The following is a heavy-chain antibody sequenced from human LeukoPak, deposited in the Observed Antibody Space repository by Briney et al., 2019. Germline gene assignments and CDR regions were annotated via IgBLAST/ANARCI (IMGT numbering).Heavy chain of an antibody. CDR3: ARATAENDY. V-gene: IGHV1-2*02. J-gene: IGHJ4*02. CDR1: GYTFTVYY. D-gene: IGHD1-14*01. CDR2: INPKSGGT. Sequence: ASVKVSCKASGYTFTVYYMHWVRQAPGQGLEWMGWINPKSGGTNYLQKFQGRVTMTRDTSISTAYMELSRLRSDDTAVYYCARATAENDYWGQGTLVTVPS.